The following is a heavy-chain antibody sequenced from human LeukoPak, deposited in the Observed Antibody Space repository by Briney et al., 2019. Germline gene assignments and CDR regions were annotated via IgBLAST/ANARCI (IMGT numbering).Heavy chain of an antibody. Sequence: SETLSLTCTVSGGSITSYYWSWIRQPPGKGLEWIGYIYYSGSTNYNPSLKSRITISVDTSKNQFSLKLSSVTAADTAVYYCARLYSSSLGRVFDYWGQGTLATVSS. V-gene: IGHV4-59*01. CDR2: IYYSGST. D-gene: IGHD6-13*01. CDR1: GGSITSYY. J-gene: IGHJ4*02. CDR3: ARLYSSSLGRVFDY.